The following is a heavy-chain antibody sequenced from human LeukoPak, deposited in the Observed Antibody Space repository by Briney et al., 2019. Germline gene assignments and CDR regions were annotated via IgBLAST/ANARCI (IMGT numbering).Heavy chain of an antibody. CDR2: IWYDGSNK. V-gene: IGHV3-33*01. D-gene: IGHD1-26*01. CDR3: ARGFSFPSGSYRTYYFDY. J-gene: IGHJ4*02. Sequence: GGSLRLSCAASGFTFSSYGMHWVRQAPGKGLEWVAVIWYDGSNKYYADSVKGRFTISRDNSKNTLYLQMNSLRAEDTAVYYCARGFSFPSGSYRTYYFDYWGQGTLVTVSS. CDR1: GFTFSSYG.